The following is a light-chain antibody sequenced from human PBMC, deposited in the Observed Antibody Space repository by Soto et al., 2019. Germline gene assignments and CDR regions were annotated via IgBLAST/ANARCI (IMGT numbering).Light chain of an antibody. V-gene: IGKV1-5*01. J-gene: IGKJ5*01. CDR2: DAS. Sequence: DIQMTQSPSTLSASVGDSVTVTCRASQSIGTWLAWYQQKPGKAPKLLIYDASSLESGVPSRFSGSGSGTEFTLTISSLQPDDFATYYCQQYNSYSTFGQGTRLEIK. CDR1: QSIGTW. CDR3: QQYNSYST.